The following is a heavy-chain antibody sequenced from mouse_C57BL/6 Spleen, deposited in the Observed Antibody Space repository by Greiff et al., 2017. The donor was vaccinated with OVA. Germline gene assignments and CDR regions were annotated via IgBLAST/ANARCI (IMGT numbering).Heavy chain of an antibody. D-gene: IGHD2-5*01. CDR3: ARAYYSNDVGYFDY. CDR2: IYPGDGDT. V-gene: IGHV1-82*01. CDR1: GYAFSSSW. Sequence: VQLKQSGPELVKPGASVKISCKASGYAFSSSWMNWVKQRPGKGLEWIGRIYPGDGDTNYTGKFKGQATLTADNSSSTAYLQLSSLTSEDSAVYFWARAYYSNDVGYFDYWGKGTTRTVSA. J-gene: IGHJ2*01.